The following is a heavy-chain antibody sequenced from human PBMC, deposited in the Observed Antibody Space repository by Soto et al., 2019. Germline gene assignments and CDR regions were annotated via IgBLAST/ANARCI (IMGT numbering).Heavy chain of an antibody. CDR3: ARVSPQHYYYYMDV. J-gene: IGHJ6*03. Sequence: PGGSLRLSCAASGFTFSSYCMNWVRQAPGRGLEWVSYISYSGGTIHYADSVKGRFTISRDNAKNSLYLQMNSLRAEDTAAYYCARVSPQHYYYYMDVWGKGTTVTVSS. CDR1: GFTFSSYC. CDR2: ISYSGGTI. V-gene: IGHV3-48*01.